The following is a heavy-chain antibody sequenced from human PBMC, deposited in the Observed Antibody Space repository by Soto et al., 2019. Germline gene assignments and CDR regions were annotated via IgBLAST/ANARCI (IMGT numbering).Heavy chain of an antibody. Sequence: SETLSLTCTVSGGSISSGDYYWSWIRQPPGKGLEWIGYIYYSGSTYYNPSLKSRVTISVDTSKNQFSLKLSSMTAADTAVYYCARASRRLVLDPWGQGTLVTVSS. CDR1: GGSISSGDYY. CDR2: IYYSGST. V-gene: IGHV4-30-4*01. J-gene: IGHJ5*02. D-gene: IGHD3-16*02. CDR3: ARASRRLVLDP.